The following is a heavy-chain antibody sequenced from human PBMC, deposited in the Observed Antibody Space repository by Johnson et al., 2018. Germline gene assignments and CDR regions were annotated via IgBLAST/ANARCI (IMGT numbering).Heavy chain of an antibody. CDR2: IYSGGST. Sequence: VQLVQSGGGLVQPGGSLRLSCAASGFTVSSNYMSWVRQAPGKGLEWVSVIYSGGSTYYADSVKGRFTISRDNSKNTLYLQMNSRRAEDTAVYYCARSQRITMIVVPLAFDIWGQGTMVTVSS. D-gene: IGHD3-22*01. CDR3: ARSQRITMIVVPLAFDI. J-gene: IGHJ3*02. CDR1: GFTVSSNY. V-gene: IGHV3-66*02.